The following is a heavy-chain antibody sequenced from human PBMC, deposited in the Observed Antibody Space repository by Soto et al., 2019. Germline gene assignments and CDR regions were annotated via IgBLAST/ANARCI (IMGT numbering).Heavy chain of an antibody. CDR1: GFTFSSYA. J-gene: IGHJ3*02. CDR3: AKIPHSSSWYLDAFDI. Sequence: EVQLLESGGGLVQPGGSLRLCYAASGFTFSSYAMSWVRQAPGKGLEWVSAISGSGGSTYYADSVKGRFTISRDNSKNTLYLQMNSLRAEYTAVYYCAKIPHSSSWYLDAFDIWGQGTMVTVSS. CDR2: ISGSGGST. D-gene: IGHD6-13*01. V-gene: IGHV3-23*01.